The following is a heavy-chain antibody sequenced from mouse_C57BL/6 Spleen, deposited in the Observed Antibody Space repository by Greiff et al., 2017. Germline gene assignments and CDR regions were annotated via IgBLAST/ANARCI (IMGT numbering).Heavy chain of an antibody. J-gene: IGHJ2*01. CDR3: ARSAADGYFDD. D-gene: IGHD2-3*01. CDR1: GYTFTSYG. Sequence: VQLQQSGAELVRPGASVKLSCKASGYTFTSYGISWVKQRPGQGLEWIGEIYPRSGNTYYNEKFKGKATLTADKSSSTAYMELRSLTSEDSAVYFCARSAADGYFDDWGQGTTLTVSS. CDR2: IYPRSGNT. V-gene: IGHV1-81*01.